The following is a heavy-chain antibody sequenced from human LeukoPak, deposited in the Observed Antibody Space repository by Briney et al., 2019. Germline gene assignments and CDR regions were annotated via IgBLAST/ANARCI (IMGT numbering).Heavy chain of an antibody. CDR1: GYSLTNYA. CDR2: IIPIFGTA. Sequence: SVKVSCKASGYSLTNYAVHWVRQAPGQGLEWMGGIIPIFGTANYAQKFQGRVTITADESTSTACMELSSLRSEDTAVYYCAGREYYYDSSGYYPFDCWGQGTLVTVSS. V-gene: IGHV1-69*13. D-gene: IGHD3-22*01. J-gene: IGHJ4*02. CDR3: AGREYYYDSSGYYPFDC.